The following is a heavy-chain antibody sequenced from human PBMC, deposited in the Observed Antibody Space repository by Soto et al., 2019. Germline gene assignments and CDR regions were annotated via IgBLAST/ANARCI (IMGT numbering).Heavy chain of an antibody. CDR1: GGSISGYY. CDR2: RHHSRST. Sequence: KPSETLSLTCSVSGGSISGYYWSWIRQPPGKGLEWVGYRHHSRSTNYNASLKSRVTISLDTSRNQFSLKLSSVTAADTAVYYCARDKDYYYGMDVWGQGTTVTVSS. CDR3: ARDKDYYYGMDV. V-gene: IGHV4-59*01. J-gene: IGHJ6*02.